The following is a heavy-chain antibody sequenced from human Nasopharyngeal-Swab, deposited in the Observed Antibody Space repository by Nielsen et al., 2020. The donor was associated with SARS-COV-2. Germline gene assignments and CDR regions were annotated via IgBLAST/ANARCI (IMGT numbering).Heavy chain of an antibody. CDR3: ARSMYCSSTSCRYYFDY. Sequence: LRLSCTVSGGSFSSAGYFWTWIRQHPGKGLEWIGYIYYSGSTYYNPSLKSRVTISVDTSKNHFSLKLSSVTAADTAVYFCARSMYCSSTSCRYYFDYWGQGTLVTVSS. V-gene: IGHV4-31*03. CDR2: IYYSGST. J-gene: IGHJ4*02. D-gene: IGHD2-2*01. CDR1: GGSFSSAGYF.